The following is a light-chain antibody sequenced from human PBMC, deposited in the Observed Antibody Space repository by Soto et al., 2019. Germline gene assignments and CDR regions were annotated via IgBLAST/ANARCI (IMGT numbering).Light chain of an antibody. V-gene: IGLV2-8*01. CDR2: EVS. CDR1: SSDVGGYNY. CDR3: SSYGGINNLV. Sequence: QSVLTQPPSASGSPGQSVTISCTGTSSDVGGYNYVSWYQQHPGKAPQLMIYEVSKRPSGVPDRFSGSKSGNTASLTVSGLQAEDEADYYCSSYGGINNLVFGGGTKLTVL. J-gene: IGLJ2*01.